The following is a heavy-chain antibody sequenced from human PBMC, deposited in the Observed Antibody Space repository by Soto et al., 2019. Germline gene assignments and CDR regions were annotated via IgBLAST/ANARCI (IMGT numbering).Heavy chain of an antibody. V-gene: IGHV1-46*01. CDR1: GYTFTSYY. CDR2: INPSGGST. Sequence: ASVKVSCKASGYTFTSYYMHWVRQAPGQGLEWMGIINPSGGSTSYAQKFQGRVTMTRDTSTSTVYMELSSLRSEDTAVYYCARDQVQLWPRSGNYGMDVGGQGTTVTASS. J-gene: IGHJ6*02. D-gene: IGHD5-18*01. CDR3: ARDQVQLWPRSGNYGMDV.